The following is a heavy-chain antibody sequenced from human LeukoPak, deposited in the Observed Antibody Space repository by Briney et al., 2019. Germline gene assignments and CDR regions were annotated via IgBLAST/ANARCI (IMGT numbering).Heavy chain of an antibody. D-gene: IGHD2-15*01. Sequence: GGSMRLSCAGSGFTFSNFWMSWVRQAPGKGLEWVANIKQDGSEKYYVDSVKGRFTISRDNGKNSLYLQMNSLRAEDTAVYYCTRSGYCSGGSCYSDFDHWGQGTLVTVSS. V-gene: IGHV3-7*01. CDR2: IKQDGSEK. CDR1: GFTFSNFW. J-gene: IGHJ4*02. CDR3: TRSGYCSGGSCYSDFDH.